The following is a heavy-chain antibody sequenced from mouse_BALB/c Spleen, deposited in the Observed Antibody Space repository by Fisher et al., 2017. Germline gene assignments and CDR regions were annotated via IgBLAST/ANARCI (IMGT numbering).Heavy chain of an antibody. CDR3: ARDGGWYYAMDY. V-gene: IGHV5-6-3*01. Sequence: RFTISRDNAKNTLYLEMSSLKSEDTAMYYCARDGGWYYAMDYWGQGTSVTVSS. D-gene: IGHD1-1*02. J-gene: IGHJ4*01.